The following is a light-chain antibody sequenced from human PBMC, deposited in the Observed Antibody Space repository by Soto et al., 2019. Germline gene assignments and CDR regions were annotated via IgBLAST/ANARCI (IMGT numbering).Light chain of an antibody. CDR2: KAS. CDR1: QSISSW. CDR3: QKYNSYSWT. Sequence: DIQMPKSPSTLSASVGDRSTITCRASQSISSWLAWYQQKPGKATKLLIYKASSLESGVPSRFSGSGSGTEFTLTISSLQPDDFATYYCQKYNSYSWTVGKGNKVDIK. V-gene: IGKV1-5*03. J-gene: IGKJ1*01.